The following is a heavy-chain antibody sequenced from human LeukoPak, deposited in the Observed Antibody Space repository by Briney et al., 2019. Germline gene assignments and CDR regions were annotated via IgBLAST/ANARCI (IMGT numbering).Heavy chain of an antibody. Sequence: GGSLRLSCAASGFTFSSYTMHWVRQAPGKGLEWVAVISYDGSNKYYADSVKGRFTISRDNSKNTLYLQMNTLRAEDTAVYYCARDAYGRGTVYCFDYRGQGTLVTVSS. CDR2: ISYDGSNK. CDR3: ARDAYGRGTVYCFDY. V-gene: IGHV3-30*04. CDR1: GFTFSSYT. D-gene: IGHD4-17*01. J-gene: IGHJ4*02.